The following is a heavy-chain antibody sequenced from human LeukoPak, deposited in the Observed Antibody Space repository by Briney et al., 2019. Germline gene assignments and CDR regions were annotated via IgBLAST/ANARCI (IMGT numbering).Heavy chain of an antibody. CDR3: VSKITTSYY. CDR2: IVDSGDRA. CDR1: RFSFSNYA. Sequence: GGSLRLSCAASRFSFSNYAMSWVRQAPGKGLEWVSAIVDSGDRAYYADSAKGRLTISRDNSKNTLYLQMNSLRAEDTAVYYCVSKITTSYYWGQGTLVIVSS. D-gene: IGHD3-22*01. J-gene: IGHJ4*02. V-gene: IGHV3-23*01.